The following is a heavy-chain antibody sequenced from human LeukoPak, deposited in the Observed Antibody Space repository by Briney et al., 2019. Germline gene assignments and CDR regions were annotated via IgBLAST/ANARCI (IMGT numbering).Heavy chain of an antibody. CDR2: IYHSGST. CDR1: GGSISSGGYS. CDR3: ARVGYCASFGP. D-gene: IGHD2-15*01. V-gene: IGHV4-30-2*01. J-gene: IGHJ5*02. Sequence: SQTLSLTCAVSGGSISSGGYSWSWIRQPPGKGLEWIGYIYHSGSTYYNPSLKSRVTISVDRSKNQFSLKLSSVTAADTAVYYCARVGYCASFGPWGQGTLVTVSS.